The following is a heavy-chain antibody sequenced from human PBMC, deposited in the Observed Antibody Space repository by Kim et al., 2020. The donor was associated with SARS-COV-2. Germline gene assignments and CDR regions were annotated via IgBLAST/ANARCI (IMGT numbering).Heavy chain of an antibody. CDR3: ARSGWSGSYYYYGMDV. Sequence: KFQGRVTITADESTSTAYMELSSLRSEDTAVYYCARSGWSGSYYYYGMDVWGQGTTVTVSS. D-gene: IGHD1-26*01. V-gene: IGHV1-69*01. J-gene: IGHJ6*02.